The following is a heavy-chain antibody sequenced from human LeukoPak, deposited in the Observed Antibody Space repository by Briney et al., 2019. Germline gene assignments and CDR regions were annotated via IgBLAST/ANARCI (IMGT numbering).Heavy chain of an antibody. CDR1: GFTFRSYA. CDR2: ISSNGRNT. Sequence: PGGSLRLSCAASGFTFRSYAMSWVRQAPGKGLEWVSAISSNGRNTYYADSVKGRFTISRDNSKNTLYLQMNSLRVEDTAVYYCASDSPRAPTYYYDSSDFWGQGTLVTVSS. J-gene: IGHJ4*02. D-gene: IGHD3-22*01. V-gene: IGHV3-23*01. CDR3: ASDSPRAPTYYYDSSDF.